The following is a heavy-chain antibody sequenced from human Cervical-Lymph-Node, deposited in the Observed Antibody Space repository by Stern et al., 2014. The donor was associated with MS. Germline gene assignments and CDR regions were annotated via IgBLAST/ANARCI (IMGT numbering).Heavy chain of an antibody. V-gene: IGHV3-48*02. CDR3: ARTWLENTFDR. D-gene: IGHD5-12*01. J-gene: IGHJ4*02. CDR1: GFPFSTYG. CDR2: VGAGGNTT. Sequence: VQLVESGGGLVQPGGSLRLSCDTSGFPFSTYGMHWVRQAPGKGLEWVSFVGAGGNTTHSADSVDGRFTISRDQAGNSLHLQMRSLRDDDTAMYYCARTWLENTFDRWGQGTLVTVSS.